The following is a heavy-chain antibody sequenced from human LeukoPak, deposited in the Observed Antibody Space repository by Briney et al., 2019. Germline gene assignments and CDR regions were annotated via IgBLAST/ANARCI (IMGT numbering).Heavy chain of an antibody. V-gene: IGHV4-59*08. CDR2: IYYSGST. Sequence: PSETLSLTCTVSGGSISSYYWSWIRQPPGKGLEWIGYIYYSGSTNYNPSLKSRVTISVDTSKNQFSLKLSSVTAADTAVYDCASLHGYRSGRPWGQGTLVTVSS. CDR1: GGSISSYY. J-gene: IGHJ5*02. D-gene: IGHD3-10*01. CDR3: ASLHGYRSGRP.